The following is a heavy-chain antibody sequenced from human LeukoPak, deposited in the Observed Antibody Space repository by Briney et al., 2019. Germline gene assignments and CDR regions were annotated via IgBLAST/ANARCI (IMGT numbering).Heavy chain of an antibody. CDR2: IWYDGSEK. V-gene: IGHV3-33*06. Sequence: GGSLRLSCAASGFTFSSYGMQWVRQAPGKGLEWVAVIWYDGSEKYYADSVRGRFTISKDNSKNMLYLQMNSLRAEDTAVYYCAKWRWIQLGYFDYWGQGTLVTVSS. D-gene: IGHD5-18*01. CDR3: AKWRWIQLGYFDY. J-gene: IGHJ4*02. CDR1: GFTFSSYG.